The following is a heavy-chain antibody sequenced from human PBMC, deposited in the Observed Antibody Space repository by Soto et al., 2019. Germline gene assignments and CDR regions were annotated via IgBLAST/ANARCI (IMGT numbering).Heavy chain of an antibody. CDR2: TYYRSKWYN. V-gene: IGHV6-1*01. CDR1: GFRVSINSAA. J-gene: IGHJ4*02. CDR3: ATWRFDY. Sequence: PSQTLSLTCASSGFRVSINSAACNWIRHSPSRGLEWLGRTYYRSKWYNDYAVSMRSRITINPDTTKNQFSLQLNSATPEDTAVYYCATWRFDYWGQGTLVTVSS.